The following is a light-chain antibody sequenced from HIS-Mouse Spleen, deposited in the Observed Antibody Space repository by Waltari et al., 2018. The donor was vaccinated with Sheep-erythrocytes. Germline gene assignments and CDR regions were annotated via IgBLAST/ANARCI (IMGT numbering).Light chain of an antibody. V-gene: IGLV3-1*01. CDR1: KLGDKY. Sequence: SYELTQPPSVSVSPGQTASITCSGDKLGDKYACWCQQKPGQSPVLVIYQDSKRPSGIPARFSGSNTGNTATLTISGTQAMDEADYYCQAWDSSTDWVFGGGTKLTVL. J-gene: IGLJ3*02. CDR2: QDS. CDR3: QAWDSSTDWV.